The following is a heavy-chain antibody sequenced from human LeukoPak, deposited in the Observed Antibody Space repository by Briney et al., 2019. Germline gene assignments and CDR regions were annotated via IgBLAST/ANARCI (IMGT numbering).Heavy chain of an antibody. CDR2: IIPILGIA. J-gene: IGHJ4*02. CDR3: ARERHGDYDY. V-gene: IGHV1-69*04. D-gene: IGHD4-17*01. Sequence: SVKVSCKVSGYTLTELSMHWVRQAPGQGLEWMGRIIPILGIANYAQKFQGRVTITADKSTSTAYMELSSLRSEDTAVYYCARERHGDYDYWGQGTLVTVSS. CDR1: GYTLTELS.